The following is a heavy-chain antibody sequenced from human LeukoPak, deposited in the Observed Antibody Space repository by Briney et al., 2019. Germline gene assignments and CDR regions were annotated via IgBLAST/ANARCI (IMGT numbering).Heavy chain of an antibody. CDR2: ISSSSTYI. Sequence: GGSLRLSCAASGFTFSSYSMNWVRQAPGKGLEWVSSISSSSTYIYYADSVKGRFTISRDNAKNSLYLQMNSLRAVDTAVYYCARVREAAAFDYWGQETLVTVSS. V-gene: IGHV3-21*01. D-gene: IGHD3-10*01. CDR1: GFTFSSYS. CDR3: ARVREAAAFDY. J-gene: IGHJ4*02.